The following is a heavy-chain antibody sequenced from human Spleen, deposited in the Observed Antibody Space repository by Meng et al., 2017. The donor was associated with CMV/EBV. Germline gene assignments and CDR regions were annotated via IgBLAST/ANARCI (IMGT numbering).Heavy chain of an antibody. V-gene: IGHV3-21*01. J-gene: IGHJ4*02. D-gene: IGHD3-3*01. Sequence: GGSLRLSWAASGFTFSSYSMNWVRQAPGKGLEWVSSISSSSSYRYYADSVKGRFTISRDNAKNLLYLQMNSLRAEDTSVYYCASDTEKITISGVVIQNHFDSWGQGTLVTVSS. CDR1: GFTFSSYS. CDR3: ASDTEKITISGVVIQNHFDS. CDR2: ISSSSSYR.